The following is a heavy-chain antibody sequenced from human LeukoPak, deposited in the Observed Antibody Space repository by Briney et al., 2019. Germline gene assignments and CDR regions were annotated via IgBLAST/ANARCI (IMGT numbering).Heavy chain of an antibody. V-gene: IGHV3-74*01. D-gene: IGHD5-12*01. J-gene: IGHJ6*01. Sequence: GGSLRLSCAASGFTFSSYWMHWVRQVPGKGLVWVSRINGEESSKTYADSVKGRFAISRDNAKNTLYLQMNSLRDEDSAVYYCARIRGSQTYGMDVWGQGPTVTVSS. CDR2: INGEESSK. CDR3: ARIRGSQTYGMDV. CDR1: GFTFSSYW.